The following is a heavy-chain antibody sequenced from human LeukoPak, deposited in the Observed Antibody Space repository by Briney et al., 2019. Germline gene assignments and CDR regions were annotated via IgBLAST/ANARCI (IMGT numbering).Heavy chain of an antibody. Sequence: GASVKVSCKASGYTFTGYYMHWVRQAPGQGLEWMGWINPNSGGTNYAQKFQGRVTMTRDTSISTAYMELSRLRSDDTAVYYCAYYLGPSPHPFDYWGQGTLVTVSS. CDR2: INPNSGGT. CDR3: AYYLGPSPHPFDY. CDR1: GYTFTGYY. D-gene: IGHD3-10*01. V-gene: IGHV1-2*02. J-gene: IGHJ4*02.